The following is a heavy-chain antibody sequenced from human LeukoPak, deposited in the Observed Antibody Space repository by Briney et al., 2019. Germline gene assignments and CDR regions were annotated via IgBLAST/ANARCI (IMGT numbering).Heavy chain of an antibody. J-gene: IGHJ5*02. Sequence: SETLSLTCAVYGGSFSGYYWSWIRQPPGKILEWIGEINHSGSTNYNPSLKSRVTISVDTSKNQFSLKLSSVTAADTAVYYCARQLERRRRFDPWGQGTLVTVSS. V-gene: IGHV4-34*01. CDR3: ARQLERRRRFDP. CDR1: GGSFSGYY. CDR2: INHSGST. D-gene: IGHD1-1*01.